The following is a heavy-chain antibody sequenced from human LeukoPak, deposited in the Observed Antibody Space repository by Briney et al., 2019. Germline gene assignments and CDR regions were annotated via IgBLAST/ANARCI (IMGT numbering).Heavy chain of an antibody. CDR1: GDSVSSNSAA. J-gene: IGHJ6*02. V-gene: IGHV6-1*01. D-gene: IGHD6-13*01. Sequence: SPTLSLTCAISGDSVSSNSAAWNWIRQSPSRGLEWLGRTYYRSKWYNDYAVSVKSRITINPDTSKNQFSLQLSSVTPEDTAVYYCAREGGSSWYPYYYGMDVWGQGTTVTVSS. CDR3: AREGGSSWYPYYYGMDV. CDR2: TYYRSKWYN.